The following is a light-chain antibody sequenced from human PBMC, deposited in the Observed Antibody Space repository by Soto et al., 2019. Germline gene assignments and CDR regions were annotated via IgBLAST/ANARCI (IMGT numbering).Light chain of an antibody. CDR2: GAS. CDR1: QSVSSN. J-gene: IGKJ5*01. Sequence: EIVMTQSPATLSVSPGERATLSCRASQSVSSNLAWYQQKPGQPPRLVIYGASTRATGVPARFSGRGSGTEFPLTISSLQSEDFAVYYCQQYNDCPPITFGQGTRLEIK. V-gene: IGKV3-15*01. CDR3: QQYNDCPPIT.